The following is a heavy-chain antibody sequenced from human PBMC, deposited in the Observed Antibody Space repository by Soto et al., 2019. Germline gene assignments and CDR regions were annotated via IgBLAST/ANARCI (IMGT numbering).Heavy chain of an antibody. J-gene: IGHJ4*02. CDR2: IVVGSGNT. D-gene: IGHD3-10*02. V-gene: IGHV1-58*01. CDR3: AADDMLEVF. Sequence: SVKVSCKASGFTFTNSAVQWVRQARGQRLEWIGWIVVGSGNTNYAQLFQERVTITRDMSTSTAYMELSSLRSEDTAVYYCAADDMLEVFWGQRTLVTVSS. CDR1: GFTFTNSA.